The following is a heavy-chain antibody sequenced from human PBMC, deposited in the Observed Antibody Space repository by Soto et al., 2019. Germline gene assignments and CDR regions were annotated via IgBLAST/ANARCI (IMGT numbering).Heavy chain of an antibody. D-gene: IGHD2-2*01. Sequence: PSETLSLTCTVSGGSISSGDYYWSWIRQPPGKGLEWIGYTYYSGSTYYNPSLKSRVTISVDTSKNQFSLKLSSVTAADTAVYYCARVRRGMPFDYWGQGTLVTVSS. CDR3: ARVRRGMPFDY. J-gene: IGHJ4*02. V-gene: IGHV4-30-4*01. CDR2: TYYSGST. CDR1: GGSISSGDYY.